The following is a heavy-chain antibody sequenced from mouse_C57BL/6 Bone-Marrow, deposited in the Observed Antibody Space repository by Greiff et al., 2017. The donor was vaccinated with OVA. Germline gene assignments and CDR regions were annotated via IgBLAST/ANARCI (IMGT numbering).Heavy chain of an antibody. CDR3: EGYDGYYLFAY. V-gene: IGHV1-81*01. CDR1: GYTFTSYG. J-gene: IGHJ3*01. CDR2: IYPRSGNT. D-gene: IGHD2-3*01. Sequence: VQLQQSGAELARPGASVKLSCKASGYTFTSYGISWVKQRTGQGLEWIGEIYPRSGNTYYNEKFKGKATLTADKSSSTAYMELRSLISEDSAVYFCEGYDGYYLFAYWGQGTLVTVSA.